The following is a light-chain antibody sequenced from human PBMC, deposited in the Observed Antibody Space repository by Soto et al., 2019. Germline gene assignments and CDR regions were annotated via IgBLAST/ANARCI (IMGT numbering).Light chain of an antibody. CDR2: GAS. J-gene: IGKJ5*01. V-gene: IGKV3-20*01. Sequence: QSPGTLSLSPGESATLSCRASQTISSNYLAWYQQKPGQAPRLLIYGASGRATGIPDRFSGSGSGTDFTLTISRLEPEDFAVYYCQQYTSSLITFGQGTRLEIK. CDR3: QQYTSSLIT. CDR1: QTISSNY.